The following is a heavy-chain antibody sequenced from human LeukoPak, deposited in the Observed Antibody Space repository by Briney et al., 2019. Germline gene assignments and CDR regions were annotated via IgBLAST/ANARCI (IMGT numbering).Heavy chain of an antibody. CDR3: ARAGLYYYDSSGYYPSYYFDY. V-gene: IGHV4-39*07. D-gene: IGHD3-22*01. Sequence: SSETLPLTCTVSGGSISSSSYYWGWIRQPPGKGLEWIGSIYYSGSTYYNPSLKSRVTISVDTSKNQFSLKLSSVTAADTAVYYCARAGLYYYDSSGYYPSYYFDYWGQGTLVTVSS. J-gene: IGHJ4*02. CDR2: IYYSGST. CDR1: GGSISSSSYY.